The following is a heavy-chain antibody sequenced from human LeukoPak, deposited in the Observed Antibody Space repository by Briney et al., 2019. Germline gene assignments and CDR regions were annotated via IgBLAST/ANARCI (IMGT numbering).Heavy chain of an antibody. V-gene: IGHV5-51*01. J-gene: IGHJ3*02. CDR3: ARHGPNLGDAFDI. CDR1: GYSFTNYW. CDR2: INPGDSDT. Sequence: GESLKISCKGSGYSFTNYWIGRVRQRPGKGLEWMGIINPGDSDTRYCPSFEGQVTISDDKSIRTPYLQGSSLEASDTAMYYCARHGPNLGDAFDIWGQGAMVTVSS. D-gene: IGHD1-1*01.